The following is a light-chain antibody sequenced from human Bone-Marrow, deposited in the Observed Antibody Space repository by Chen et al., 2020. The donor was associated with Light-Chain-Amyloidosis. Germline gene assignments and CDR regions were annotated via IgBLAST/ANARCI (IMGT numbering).Light chain of an antibody. J-gene: IGLJ2*01. CDR3: QSADSSGTYEVI. CDR1: DLPTKY. Sequence: SYELTHPPSASAPPAQTARITCSGDDLPTKYAYWYQQKPGQAPVLVIHRDTERPSGISERFSGSSSGTTATLTISGVQAEDEADYHCQSADSSGTYEVIFGGGTKLTVL. CDR2: RDT. V-gene: IGLV3-25*03.